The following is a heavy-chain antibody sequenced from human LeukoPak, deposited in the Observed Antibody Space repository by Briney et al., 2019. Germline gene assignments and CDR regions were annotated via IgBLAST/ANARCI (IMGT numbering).Heavy chain of an antibody. Sequence: SQTLSLTCTVSAVSISSGDYYWSWIRQPPGKGLECIGYIYYSGSTYYNPSLKSRVTISVDTSKNQFSLKLTSVTAADTAVYYCARWVGGYSYGYDYWGQGTLVTVSS. CDR3: ARWVGGYSYGYDY. D-gene: IGHD5-18*01. J-gene: IGHJ4*02. CDR1: AVSISSGDYY. CDR2: IYYSGST. V-gene: IGHV4-30-4*01.